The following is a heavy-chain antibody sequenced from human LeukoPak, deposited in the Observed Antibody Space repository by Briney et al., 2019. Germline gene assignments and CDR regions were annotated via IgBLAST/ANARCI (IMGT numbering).Heavy chain of an antibody. V-gene: IGHV1-2*02. D-gene: IGHD1-26*01. Sequence: GASVKDSCKASGYTFTAYYIHWVRQAPGQGLEWMGWINPDSGGTNYAQKFQGRVTMTRDTSISTAYMELSGLRSDDTAMYYCARDLQSGGFDAFDIWGQGTMVTVSS. CDR2: INPDSGGT. CDR1: GYTFTAYY. J-gene: IGHJ3*02. CDR3: ARDLQSGGFDAFDI.